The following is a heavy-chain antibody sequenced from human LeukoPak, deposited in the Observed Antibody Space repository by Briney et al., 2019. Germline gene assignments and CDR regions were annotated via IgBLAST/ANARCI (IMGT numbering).Heavy chain of an antibody. CDR3: ARGVDTAMVRY. CDR1: GGSISSYY. CDR2: IYYSGST. D-gene: IGHD5-18*01. J-gene: IGHJ4*02. Sequence: PSETLSLTCTVSGGSISSYYWSWIRQPPGKGLEWVGYIYYSGSTNYNPSLKSRVTISVDTSKNHFSLKLSSVTAADTAVYYCARGVDTAMVRYWGQGTLVTVSS. V-gene: IGHV4-59*08.